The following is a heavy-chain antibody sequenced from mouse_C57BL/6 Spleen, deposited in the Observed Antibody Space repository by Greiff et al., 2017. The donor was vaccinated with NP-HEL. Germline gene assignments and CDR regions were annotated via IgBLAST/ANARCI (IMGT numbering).Heavy chain of an antibody. V-gene: IGHV1-74*01. CDR2: IHPSDSDT. J-gene: IGHJ2*01. CDR3: AIDYYGSSSEGY. Sequence: QVQLQQPGAELVKPGASVKVSCKASGYTFTSYWMHWVKQRPGQGLEWIGRIHPSDSDTNYNQKFKGKATLTVDKSSSTAYMQLSSLTSEDSAVYYCAIDYYGSSSEGYWGQGTTLTVSS. CDR1: GYTFTSYW. D-gene: IGHD1-1*01.